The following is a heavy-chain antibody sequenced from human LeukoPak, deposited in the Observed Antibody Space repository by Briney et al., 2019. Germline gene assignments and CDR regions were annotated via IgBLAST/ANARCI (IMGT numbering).Heavy chain of an antibody. V-gene: IGHV4-30-4*08. D-gene: IGHD3-9*01. Sequence: PSETLSLTCTVSGGSISSGDYYWSCIRQPPGKGLEWIGYIYYSRSTYYNPSLKSRVTISVDTSKNQFSLKLSSVTAADTAVYYCARTAVLRYFDWLSIGFDYWGQGTLVTVSS. CDR1: GGSISSGDYY. CDR2: IYYSRST. J-gene: IGHJ4*02. CDR3: ARTAVLRYFDWLSIGFDY.